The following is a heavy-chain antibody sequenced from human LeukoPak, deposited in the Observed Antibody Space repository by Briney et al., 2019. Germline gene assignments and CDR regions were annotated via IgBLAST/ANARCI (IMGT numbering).Heavy chain of an antibody. CDR1: GCAFTRAA. J-gene: IGHJ6*03. V-gene: IGHV1-69*01. D-gene: IGHD3-10*01. CDR2: VLPHSGIA. Sequence: GASVKVSCKASGCAFTRAAVSWVRQAPGQGLEWMGGVLPHSGIAAYAQKFQGRVTLTADASTSTAYMELNSLTSEDTAVYCCATPRMEYYGSGIHYSYYYLDVWGSGTAVTVSS. CDR3: ATPRMEYYGSGIHYSYYYLDV.